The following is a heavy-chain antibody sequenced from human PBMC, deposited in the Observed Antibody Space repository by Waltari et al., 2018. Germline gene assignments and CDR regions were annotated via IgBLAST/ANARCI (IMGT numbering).Heavy chain of an antibody. D-gene: IGHD4-17*01. J-gene: IGHJ3*02. CDR1: GGSFRSDNYY. Sequence: QLQLQESGPGLVRPSETLSLTCTVSGGSFRSDNYYWGWIRQPPGKGLEWIGSVYYSGSNYYNKSLKSRVSISADTSRNQFSLELSSVTAADTSLYFCARHCVAYGGAFDIWGQGTMVTVSS. CDR3: ARHCVAYGGAFDI. V-gene: IGHV4-39*01. CDR2: VYYSGSN.